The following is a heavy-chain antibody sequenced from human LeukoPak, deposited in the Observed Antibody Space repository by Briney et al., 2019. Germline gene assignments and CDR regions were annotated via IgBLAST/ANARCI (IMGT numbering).Heavy chain of an antibody. V-gene: IGHV3-7*01. CDR2: IKQDGGEK. J-gene: IGHJ6*02. Sequence: GGSLRLSCAASGFTFSSHWMSWVRQAPGKGLEWVANIKQDGGEKYYVDSVKGRFTISRDNAKNSLYLQMNSLRAEDTAVYYCARESYYESSGYYQNYYYYGMDVWGQGTTVTVSS. CDR1: GFTFSSHW. D-gene: IGHD3-22*01. CDR3: ARESYYESSGYYQNYYYYGMDV.